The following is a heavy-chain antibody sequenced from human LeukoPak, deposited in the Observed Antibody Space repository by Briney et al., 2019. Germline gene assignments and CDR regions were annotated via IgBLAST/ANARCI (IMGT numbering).Heavy chain of an antibody. Sequence: ASVKVSCKASGYTFTSYGISLVRQAPGQGLEWMGWISAYNGNTNYAQKLQGRVTMTTDTSTSTAYMELRSLRSDDTAVYYCARGIPGYSSGWYLTDYWGQGTLVTVSS. V-gene: IGHV1-18*01. D-gene: IGHD6-19*01. CDR2: ISAYNGNT. J-gene: IGHJ4*02. CDR1: GYTFTSYG. CDR3: ARGIPGYSSGWYLTDY.